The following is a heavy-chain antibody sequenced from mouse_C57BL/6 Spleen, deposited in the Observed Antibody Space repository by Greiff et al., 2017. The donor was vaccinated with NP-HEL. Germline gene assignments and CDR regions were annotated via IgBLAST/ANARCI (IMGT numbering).Heavy chain of an antibody. D-gene: IGHD1-1*01. Sequence: VKLQQPGTELVKPGASVKLSCKASGYTFTSYWLHWVKQRPGPGLEWIGNINPRNGGTNYNEQFQSKATLTVDKSSSTAYMQLSSLTSEDSAVYYCAKAYGSSSYYFVYWGQGTTLTVSS. J-gene: IGHJ2*01. CDR1: GYTFTSYW. CDR3: AKAYGSSSYYFVY. CDR2: INPRNGGT. V-gene: IGHV1-53*01.